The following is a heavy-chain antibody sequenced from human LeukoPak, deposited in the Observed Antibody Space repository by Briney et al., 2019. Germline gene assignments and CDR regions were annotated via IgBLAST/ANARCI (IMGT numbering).Heavy chain of an antibody. CDR2: IGGSGGRT. V-gene: IGHV3-23*01. CDR3: AKDPEPMTMVRAAYYFDY. Sequence: GGSLRLSCAASGFTFSSYVMSWVRQAPGRGLEWVSGIGGSGGRTDYAESVKGRFTISRDNSKNTLYLQMNSLRAEDTAVYYCAKDPEPMTMVRAAYYFDYWGQGTLVTVSS. J-gene: IGHJ4*02. D-gene: IGHD3-10*01. CDR1: GFTFSSYV.